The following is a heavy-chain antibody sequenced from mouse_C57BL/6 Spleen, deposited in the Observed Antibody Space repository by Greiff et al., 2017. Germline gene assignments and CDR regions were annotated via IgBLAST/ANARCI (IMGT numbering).Heavy chain of an antibody. CDR3: ARYPIYYDYDDGYSNWPYFDV. J-gene: IGHJ1*03. D-gene: IGHD2-4*01. CDR1: GYTFTSYW. V-gene: IGHV1-53*01. Sequence: QVQLQQPGTELVKPGASVKLSCKASGYTFTSYWMHWVKQRPGQGLEWIGNINPSNGGTNYNEKFKSKATLTVDKSSSTAYMQLSSLTSEDSAVYYCARYPIYYDYDDGYSNWPYFDVWGTGTTVTVSS. CDR2: INPSNGGT.